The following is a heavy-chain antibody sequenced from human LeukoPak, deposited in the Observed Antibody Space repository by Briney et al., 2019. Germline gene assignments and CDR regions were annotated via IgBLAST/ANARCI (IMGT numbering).Heavy chain of an antibody. D-gene: IGHD5-18*01. CDR2: INAGNGNT. CDR3: ARADPSRYSYRVDY. CDR1: GYTFTSYA. V-gene: IGHV1-3*01. J-gene: IGHJ4*02. Sequence: ASVKVSCKASGYTFTSYAMHWVRQAPGQRLEWMGWINAGNGNTKYSQKFQGRVTITRDTSASTAYMELSSLRSEDTAVYYCARADPSRYSYRVDYWGQGTLVTVSS.